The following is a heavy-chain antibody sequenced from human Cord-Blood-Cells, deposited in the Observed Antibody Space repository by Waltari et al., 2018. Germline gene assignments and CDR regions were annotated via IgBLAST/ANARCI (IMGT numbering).Heavy chain of an antibody. Sequence: QVQLVQSGAAVKKPGASVKVSCKASGYTFTGYYMHWVRQAPGQGLEWMGWINPNRGGTNEAQKVQCRGTMTRDTSISTAYMELSRLRADDTAVYYCAITGELVDEVDWYFDLWGRGTLVTVSS. J-gene: IGHJ2*01. CDR1: GYTFTGYY. V-gene: IGHV1-2*02. D-gene: IGHD7-27*01. CDR2: INPNRGGT. CDR3: AITGELVDEVDWYFDL.